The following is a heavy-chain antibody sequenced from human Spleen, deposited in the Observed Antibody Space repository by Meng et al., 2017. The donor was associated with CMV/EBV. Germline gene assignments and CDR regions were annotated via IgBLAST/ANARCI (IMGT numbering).Heavy chain of an antibody. J-gene: IGHJ4*02. Sequence: GESLKISCAASGFTFSSYAMSWVRQAPGKGLEWVSAISGSGGSTYYADSVKGRFTISRDNSKNTLYLQMNSLRAEDTDVYYCAKDRDGYNFIWGQGTLVTVSS. V-gene: IGHV3-23*01. CDR1: GFTFSSYA. CDR2: ISGSGGST. D-gene: IGHD5-24*01. CDR3: AKDRDGYNFI.